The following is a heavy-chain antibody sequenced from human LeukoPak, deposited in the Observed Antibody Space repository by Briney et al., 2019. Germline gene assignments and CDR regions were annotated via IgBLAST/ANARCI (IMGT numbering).Heavy chain of an antibody. CDR1: GGSISSGSYY. J-gene: IGHJ4*02. CDR3: ARDAGYSSGCAEIDY. CDR2: IYTSGST. Sequence: PSQTLSLTCTVSGGSISSGSYYWSWIRQPAGKGLEWIGRIYTSGSTNYNPSLKSRVTISVDTSKNQFSLKLSSVTAADTAVYYCARDAGYSSGCAEIDYWGQGTLVTVSS. D-gene: IGHD6-19*01. V-gene: IGHV4-61*02.